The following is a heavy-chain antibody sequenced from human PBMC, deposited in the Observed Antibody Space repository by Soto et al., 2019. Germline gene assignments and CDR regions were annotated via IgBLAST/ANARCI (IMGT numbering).Heavy chain of an antibody. V-gene: IGHV3-23*01. CDR1: GFTFSNYA. J-gene: IGHJ4*02. CDR2: VGGSGDST. CDR3: AMRPLGYCSGGSCYPPHYFDY. D-gene: IGHD2-15*01. Sequence: EVQLLDSGGGLVQPGGSLRLSCAASGFTFSNYAMSWVRQAPGKGLEWVSGVGGSGDSTYYADSVKGRFTISRDNSKDRLYRQMNSLRAGDTAVYYCAMRPLGYCSGGSCYPPHYFDYWGQGTLVTVSS.